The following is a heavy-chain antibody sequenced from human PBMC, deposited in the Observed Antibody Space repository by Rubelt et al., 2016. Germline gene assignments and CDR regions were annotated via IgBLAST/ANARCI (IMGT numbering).Heavy chain of an antibody. Sequence: QVQLVQSGAEVKKPGASVKVSCKASGYTFTSYAMHWVRQAPGQRLELMGWINAGNGNTKFSQKFQGRVTITRDTSASTAYMELSSLRSEDTAVYYCARDKEWLATRGFQNWFDPWGQGTLVTVSS. CDR2: INAGNGNT. CDR1: GYTFTSYA. D-gene: IGHD6-19*01. J-gene: IGHJ5*02. CDR3: ARDKEWLATRGFQNWFDP. V-gene: IGHV1-3*01.